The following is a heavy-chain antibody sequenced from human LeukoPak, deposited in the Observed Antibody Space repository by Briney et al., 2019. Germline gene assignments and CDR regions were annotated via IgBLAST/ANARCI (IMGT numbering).Heavy chain of an antibody. D-gene: IGHD2-2*01. Sequence: SETLSLTRTVSGGSISSYYWSWIRQPPGKGLEWIGYIYYSGSTNYNPSLKSRVTISVDTSKNQFSLKLSSVTAADTAVYYCARHGSATSVDAFDIWGQGTMVTVSS. CDR2: IYYSGST. CDR1: GGSISSYY. J-gene: IGHJ3*02. CDR3: ARHGSATSVDAFDI. V-gene: IGHV4-59*08.